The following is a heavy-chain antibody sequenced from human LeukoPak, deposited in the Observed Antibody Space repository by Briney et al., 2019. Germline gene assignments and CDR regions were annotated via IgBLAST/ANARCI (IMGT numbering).Heavy chain of an antibody. CDR1: GFTFSSYA. CDR2: ISGSGGST. CDR3: AKKGFPLEYFQH. V-gene: IGHV3-23*01. Sequence: GGSLRPSCAASGFTFSSYAMSWVRKAPGKGLEWVSAISGSGGSTYYADSVKGRFTISRDNSKNTLYLQMNSLRAEDTAVYYCAKKGFPLEYFQHWGQGTLVTVSS. D-gene: IGHD2-21*01. J-gene: IGHJ1*01.